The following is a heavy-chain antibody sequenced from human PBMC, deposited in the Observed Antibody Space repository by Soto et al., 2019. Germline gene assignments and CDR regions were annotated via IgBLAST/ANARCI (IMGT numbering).Heavy chain of an antibody. CDR2: ISAYNGDT. Sequence: QDQLVQSGGEVKKPGASVKVSCKASGYSFTNYGITWVRQAPGQGFEWMGWISAYNGDTNYAQKLQGRVTMTTDASTNTAYLELRSLRSDDTALYYCARDRGVAPPVAGNTHYYYYMDVWGKGTTVTVSS. CDR1: GYSFTNYG. CDR3: ARDRGVAPPVAGNTHYYYYMDV. D-gene: IGHD6-19*01. J-gene: IGHJ6*03. V-gene: IGHV1-18*01.